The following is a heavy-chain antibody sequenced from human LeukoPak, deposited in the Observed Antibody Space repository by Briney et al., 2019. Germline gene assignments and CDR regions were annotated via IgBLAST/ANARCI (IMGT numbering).Heavy chain of an antibody. D-gene: IGHD6-19*01. CDR1: GLTFSNYW. CDR2: ISGSGGST. Sequence: GGSLRLSCAASGLTFSNYWMSWVRQAPGKGLEWVSAISGSGGSTYCADSVKGRFTISRDNSKNTLYLQMNSLRAEDTAVYYCANGPSSYAEGAFDIWGQGTMVTVSS. J-gene: IGHJ3*02. CDR3: ANGPSSYAEGAFDI. V-gene: IGHV3-23*01.